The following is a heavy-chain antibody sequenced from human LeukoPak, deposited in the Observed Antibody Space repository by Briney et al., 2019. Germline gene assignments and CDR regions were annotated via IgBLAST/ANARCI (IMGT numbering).Heavy chain of an antibody. CDR1: GYTFTSYD. Sequence: ASVKVSCKASGYTFTSYDINWVRQATGQGLEWMGWMNPNSGNTGYAQKFQGRVTITRNTSISTAYMELSSLRSDDTAVYYCARGNVVVPAAPDYWGQGTLVTVSS. D-gene: IGHD2-2*01. CDR3: ARGNVVVPAAPDY. V-gene: IGHV1-8*03. CDR2: MNPNSGNT. J-gene: IGHJ4*02.